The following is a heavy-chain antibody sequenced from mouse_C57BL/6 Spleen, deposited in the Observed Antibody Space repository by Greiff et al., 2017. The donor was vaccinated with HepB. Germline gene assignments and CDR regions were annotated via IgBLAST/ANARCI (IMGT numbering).Heavy chain of an antibody. CDR1: GYTFTSYW. CDR3: AREDGNYAMDY. D-gene: IGHD2-1*01. J-gene: IGHJ4*01. Sequence: QVQLQQPGAELVKPGASVKMSCKASGYTFTSYWITWVKQRPGQGLEWIGDIYPGSGSTNYNEKFKSKATLTVVTSSSTAYMQLSSLTSEDSAVYYCAREDGNYAMDYWGQGTSVTVSS. V-gene: IGHV1-55*01. CDR2: IYPGSGST.